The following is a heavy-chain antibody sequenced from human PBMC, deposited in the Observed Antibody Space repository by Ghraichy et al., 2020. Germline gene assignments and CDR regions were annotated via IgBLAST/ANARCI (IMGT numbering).Heavy chain of an antibody. Sequence: ETLSLTCAASGFTVSSNYMSWVRQAPGKGLEWVSVIYSGGSTYYADSVKGRFTISRDNSKNTLYLQMNSLRAEDTAVYYCARDNYDFWSGYDIWFDPWGQGTLVTVSS. V-gene: IGHV3-53*01. J-gene: IGHJ5*02. CDR1: GFTVSSNY. CDR2: IYSGGST. D-gene: IGHD3-3*01. CDR3: ARDNYDFWSGYDIWFDP.